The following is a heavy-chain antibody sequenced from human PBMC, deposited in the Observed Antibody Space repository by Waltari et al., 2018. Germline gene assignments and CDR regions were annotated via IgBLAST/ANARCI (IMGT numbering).Heavy chain of an antibody. D-gene: IGHD6-19*01. CDR2: IYYSGST. J-gene: IGHJ4*02. V-gene: IGHV4-59*11. CDR1: GGSISSHY. CDR3: ARGVAVAWTFDY. Sequence: QVQLQESGPGLVKPSETLSLTCTVPGGSISSHYWSWIRQPPGKGLEWIGYIYYSGSTNYNPSLKSRVTISVDTSKNQFSLKLSSVTAADTAVYYCARGVAVAWTFDYWGQGTLVTVSS.